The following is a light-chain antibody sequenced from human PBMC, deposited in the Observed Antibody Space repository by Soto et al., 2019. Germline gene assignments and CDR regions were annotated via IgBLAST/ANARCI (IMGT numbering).Light chain of an antibody. J-gene: IGKJ1*01. CDR3: QHYNSYSEA. CDR2: KAS. V-gene: IGKV1-5*03. Sequence: DIQMTQSPSTLSGSVGDRDTITCRASQTISSWLAWYPQKPGIAPKLRIYKASTLKSGLPSRFSGSGSGTEFTLTISSLQPDDFATYYCQHYNSYSEAFGQGTKVELK. CDR1: QTISSW.